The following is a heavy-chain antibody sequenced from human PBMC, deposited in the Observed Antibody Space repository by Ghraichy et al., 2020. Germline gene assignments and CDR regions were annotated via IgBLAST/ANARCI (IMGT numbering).Heavy chain of an antibody. CDR2: MRFDGNIR. J-gene: IGHJ4*02. CDR3: AKDGSYGPDY. V-gene: IGHV3-30*02. Sequence: LSLTCAASGFILTSSGMHWVRQAPGKGLEWVAFMRFDGNIRFSPDSVKGRFTMSRDTSKNTLYLQMNSLTTEDTAIYYCAKDGSYGPDYWGLGTLVTVSS. CDR1: GFILTSSG. D-gene: IGHD4-17*01.